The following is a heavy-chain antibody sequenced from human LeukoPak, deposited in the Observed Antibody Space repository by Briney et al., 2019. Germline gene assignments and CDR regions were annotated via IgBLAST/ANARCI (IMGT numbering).Heavy chain of an antibody. CDR1: GYTFTGQD. Sequence: ASVKVSCKASGYTFTGQDIHWVRQAPGQGLEWMGWINPNTGGTNYEQKFQGRVTMTRDTSISTAYMELRRLRSADTAVYYWASQPRYSSSPPFDYWGRGTLVTVSP. J-gene: IGHJ4*02. D-gene: IGHD6-19*01. CDR3: ASQPRYSSSPPFDY. CDR2: INPNTGGT. V-gene: IGHV1-2*02.